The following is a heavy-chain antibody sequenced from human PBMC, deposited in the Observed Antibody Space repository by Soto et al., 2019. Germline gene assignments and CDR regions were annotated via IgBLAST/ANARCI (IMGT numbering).Heavy chain of an antibody. Sequence: ASVKVSCKASGYTFTSYGISWVRQAPGQGLEWMGWISAFNGNTNYAQKLQGSVTMTTDTSTSTAYMELRSLRSDDTAVYYCARDLVVPAAKVYWGQGTLVTVSS. D-gene: IGHD2-2*01. CDR2: ISAFNGNT. V-gene: IGHV1-18*04. CDR1: GYTFTSYG. CDR3: ARDLVVPAAKVY. J-gene: IGHJ4*02.